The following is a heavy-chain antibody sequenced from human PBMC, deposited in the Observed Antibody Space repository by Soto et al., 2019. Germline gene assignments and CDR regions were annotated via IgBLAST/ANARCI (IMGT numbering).Heavy chain of an antibody. D-gene: IGHD3-3*01. CDR3: ARNPLTVWSGYHPVDY. J-gene: IGHJ4*02. Sequence: QVQLVQSGAEVKKPGSSVKVSCKASGGTFSSYAISWVRQAPGLGLEWMGGIIPIFGTANYAQKFQGRVTITADESTSTAYMELSSLRSEDTAVYYCARNPLTVWSGYHPVDYWGQGTLVTVSS. CDR2: IIPIFGTA. CDR1: GGTFSSYA. V-gene: IGHV1-69*01.